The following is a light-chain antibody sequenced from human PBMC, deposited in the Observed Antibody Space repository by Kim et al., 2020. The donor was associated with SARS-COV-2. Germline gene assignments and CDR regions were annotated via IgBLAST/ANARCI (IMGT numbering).Light chain of an antibody. Sequence: SYELTQPPSVSVAPGQTAESTCGGNRIGTKSVHWYQQRPGQAPVVVIYSDRERPSGIPERFSGSNSGSTATLTLSGVEAGDEADYYCQVWDTNSDHVVFGGGTKVTVL. CDR3: QVWDTNSDHVV. CDR2: SDR. CDR1: RIGTKS. V-gene: IGLV3-21*04. J-gene: IGLJ3*02.